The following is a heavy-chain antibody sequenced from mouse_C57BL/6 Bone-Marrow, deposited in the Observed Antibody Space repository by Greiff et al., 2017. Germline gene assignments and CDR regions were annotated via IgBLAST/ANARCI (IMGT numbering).Heavy chain of an antibody. Sequence: EVQLQQSGAELVRPGASVKLSCTASGFNIKDDYMHWVKQRPEQGLEWIGWIDPENGDTEYASKFQGKATITADTSSNTAYLKLSSLTSEDTAVYYSTTGSSYSYYVDYWGQGTTLTVSA. D-gene: IGHD1-1*01. CDR1: GFNIKDDY. J-gene: IGHJ2*01. V-gene: IGHV14-4*01. CDR3: TTGSSYSYYVDY. CDR2: IDPENGDT.